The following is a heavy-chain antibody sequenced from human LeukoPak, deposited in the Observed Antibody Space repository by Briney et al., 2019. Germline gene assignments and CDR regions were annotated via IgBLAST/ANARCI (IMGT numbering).Heavy chain of an antibody. J-gene: IGHJ4*02. CDR1: GYSISSGYY. CDR2: INHSGST. V-gene: IGHV4-38-2*02. D-gene: IGHD3-22*01. Sequence: SETLSLTCTVSGYSISSGYYWSWIRQPPGKGLEWIGEINHSGSTNYNPSLKSRVTISVDTSKNQFSLKLSSVTAADTAVYYCARGGGSSGYYVDYWDQGTLVTVSS. CDR3: ARGGGSSGYYVDY.